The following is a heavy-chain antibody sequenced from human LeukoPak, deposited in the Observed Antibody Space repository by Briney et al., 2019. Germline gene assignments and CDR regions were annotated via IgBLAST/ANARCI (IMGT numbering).Heavy chain of an antibody. CDR3: ASGYDSSGFITD. CDR2: MNPNSGNT. J-gene: IGHJ4*02. CDR1: GYTFTSYD. V-gene: IGHV1-8*01. Sequence: ASVKVSCKASGYTFTSYDINWVRQATGQGLEWMGWMNPNSGNTGYAQKFQGRVTMTRNTSISTAYMELSSLRSEDTAVYYCASGYDSSGFITDWGQGTLVTVSS. D-gene: IGHD3-22*01.